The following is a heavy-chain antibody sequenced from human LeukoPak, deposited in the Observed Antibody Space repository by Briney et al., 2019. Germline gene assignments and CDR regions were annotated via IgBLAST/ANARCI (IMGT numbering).Heavy chain of an antibody. D-gene: IGHD6-19*01. V-gene: IGHV4-39*01. CDR2: IYYTGST. Sequence: SETLSLTCAVSGASISGSGYYLGWIRQPPGKGLEWIGNIYYTGSTYYNASLQSRVTISIDMSKNQFSLRLSSVTAAGTAMYYCVKSGGYGLIDYWGQGTLVTVSS. CDR1: GASISGSGYY. CDR3: VKSGGYGLIDY. J-gene: IGHJ4*02.